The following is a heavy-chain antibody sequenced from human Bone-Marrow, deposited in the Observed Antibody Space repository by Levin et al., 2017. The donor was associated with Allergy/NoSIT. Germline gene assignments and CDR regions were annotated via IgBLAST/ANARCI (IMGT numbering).Heavy chain of an antibody. J-gene: IGHJ3*02. CDR3: AKEGGYYYGSGSSRDAFDI. V-gene: IGHV3-30*18. CDR2: ISYDGSNK. CDR1: GFTFSSYG. D-gene: IGHD3-10*01. Sequence: PGGSLRLSCAASGFTFSSYGMHWVRQAPGKGLEWVAVISYDGSNKYYADSVKGRFTISRDNSKNTLYLQMNSLRAEDTAVYYCAKEGGYYYGSGSSRDAFDIWGQGTMVTVSS.